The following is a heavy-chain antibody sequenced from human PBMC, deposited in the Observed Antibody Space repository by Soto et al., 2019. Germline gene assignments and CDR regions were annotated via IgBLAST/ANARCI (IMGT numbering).Heavy chain of an antibody. J-gene: IGHJ4*02. CDR3: ARADYGDAIYYFDY. Sequence: SETLSLTCAVYGGSFSGYYWSWIRQPPGKGLEWIGEINHSGSTNYNPSLKSRVTISVDTSKNQFSLKLSSVTAADTAVYYCARADYGDAIYYFDYWGQGTLVTVSS. D-gene: IGHD4-17*01. CDR2: INHSGST. CDR1: GGSFSGYY. V-gene: IGHV4-34*01.